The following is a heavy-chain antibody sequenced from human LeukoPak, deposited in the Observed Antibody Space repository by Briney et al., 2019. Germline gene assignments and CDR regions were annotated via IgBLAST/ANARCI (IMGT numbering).Heavy chain of an antibody. CDR3: AKGIYSSGWSYFDY. V-gene: IGHV3-23*01. J-gene: IGHJ4*01. Sequence: GGSLRLSCAASGFSVSNTYITWFRQAPGKGLEWVSTLSGSGITTYYADSVKGRFTISRDNSKNTLYLQMNSLRAEDTAVYYCAKGIYSSGWSYFDYWGHGTLVTVSS. D-gene: IGHD6-19*01. CDR1: GFSVSNTY. CDR2: LSGSGITT.